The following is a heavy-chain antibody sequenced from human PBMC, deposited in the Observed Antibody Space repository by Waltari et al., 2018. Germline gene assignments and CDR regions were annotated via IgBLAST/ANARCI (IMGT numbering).Heavy chain of an antibody. CDR3: ARDGISVAGPWNWFDP. V-gene: IGHV1-2*06. Sequence: QVQLLQSGAEVRKPGASVRVSCKASGYTFTDFYLHWLRQAPGQGPEWMGQINPNTGATTYAQKFLGRVTLSTDTSISTAYMELSGLRSDDSAVYYCARDGISVAGPWNWFDPWGQGTLVTVSS. J-gene: IGHJ5*02. CDR2: INPNTGAT. CDR1: GYTFTDFY. D-gene: IGHD6-19*01.